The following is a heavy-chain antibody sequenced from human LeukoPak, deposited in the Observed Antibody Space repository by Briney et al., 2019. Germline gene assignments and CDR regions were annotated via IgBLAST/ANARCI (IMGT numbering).Heavy chain of an antibody. J-gene: IGHJ4*02. D-gene: IGHD4-17*01. CDR1: GGSISSGGYY. Sequence: PSETLSLTCTASGGSISSGGYYWSWIRQHPGKGLEWIGYIYYSGSTYYNPSLKSRVTISVDTSKNQFSLKLSSVTAADTAVYYCARGREATVTTFDYWGQGTLVTVSS. V-gene: IGHV4-31*03. CDR3: ARGREATVTTFDY. CDR2: IYYSGST.